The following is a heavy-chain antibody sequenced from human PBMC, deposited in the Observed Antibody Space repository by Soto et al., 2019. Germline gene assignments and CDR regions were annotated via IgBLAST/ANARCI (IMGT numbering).Heavy chain of an antibody. Sequence: GGSLRLSCAASGFTFDDYTMHWVRQAPGKGLEWVSMISWDGGNTYYADSVKGRFTISRDNSKNSLYLQMNSLRTEDTALYYCAKDTSWTIDYWGQGTLVTVSS. V-gene: IGHV3-43*01. CDR3: AKDTSWTIDY. CDR1: GFTFDDYT. J-gene: IGHJ4*02. CDR2: ISWDGGNT. D-gene: IGHD4-17*01.